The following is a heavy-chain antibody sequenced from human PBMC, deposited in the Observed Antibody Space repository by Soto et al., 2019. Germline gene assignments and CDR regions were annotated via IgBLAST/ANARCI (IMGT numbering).Heavy chain of an antibody. V-gene: IGHV3-23*01. CDR3: AKIRGYDLGSTTIKH. Sequence: EVQLLESGGGLVQPGGSLRLSCAASGFTFSSSAMSWVRQAPGKGLDWVSAISGNGDTTYYADSVKGRFTISRDMSKNPLYLQMNSLRAEETALYYCAKIRGYDLGSTTIKHWGQGTLVTVAS. J-gene: IGHJ1*01. D-gene: IGHD5-12*01. CDR1: GFTFSSSA. CDR2: ISGNGDTT.